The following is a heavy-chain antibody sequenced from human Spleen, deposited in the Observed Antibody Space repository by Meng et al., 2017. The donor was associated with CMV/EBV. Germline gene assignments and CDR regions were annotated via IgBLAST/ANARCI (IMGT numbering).Heavy chain of an antibody. CDR3: ARDVAASGPKYYFYYGMDV. CDR2: ISYDGSNK. J-gene: IGHJ6*02. D-gene: IGHD6-25*01. V-gene: IGHV3-30-3*01. CDR1: GFIFGNYA. Sequence: GESLKISCEASGFIFGNYAMSWVRQAPGKGLEWVTSISYDGSNKYYVESVKGRFTISRDNSKNMLYLEMNSLRAEDTAVYYCARDVAASGPKYYFYYGMDVWGQGTTVTVS.